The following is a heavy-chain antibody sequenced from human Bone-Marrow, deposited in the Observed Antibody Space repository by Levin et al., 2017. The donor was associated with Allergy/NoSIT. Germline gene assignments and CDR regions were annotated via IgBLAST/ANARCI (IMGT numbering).Heavy chain of an antibody. CDR3: TGGPSGVRG. J-gene: IGHJ4*02. V-gene: IGHV3-53*01. CDR1: GFTVSNNY. Sequence: GGSLRLSCAVSGFTVSNNYMRWVRQAPGAGLEWVSLIYSVGTTYYADSVKGRFTISRDNSRNTLYLQMNSLRAEDTAVYYCTGGPSGVRGWGQGTLVTVSS. CDR2: IYSVGTT. D-gene: IGHD3-16*01.